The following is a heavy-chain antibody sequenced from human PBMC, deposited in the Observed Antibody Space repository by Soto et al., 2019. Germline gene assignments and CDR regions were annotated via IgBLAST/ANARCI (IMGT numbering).Heavy chain of an antibody. CDR1: GGTFSSYA. D-gene: IGHD1-26*01. J-gene: IGHJ6*02. V-gene: IGHV1-69*13. Sequence: SVKVSCKASGGTFSSYAISWVRQAPGQGLEWMGGIIPIFGTANYAQKFQGRVTITADESTSTAYMELSSLRSEDTAVYYCARVSWGVGATKETKNSMDVWGQGTXVTVSS. CDR3: ARVSWGVGATKETKNSMDV. CDR2: IIPIFGTA.